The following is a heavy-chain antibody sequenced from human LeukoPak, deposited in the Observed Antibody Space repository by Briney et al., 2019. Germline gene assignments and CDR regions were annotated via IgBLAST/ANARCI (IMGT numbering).Heavy chain of an antibody. Sequence: SETLSLTCAVYGGSFRGYYWSWIRQPPGKGLEWIGETNHSGGTNHNPSLKSRVTISVDTSKNHFSLRLRSVTAADTAVYYCARSGWYSLDYWGQGSLVTVSS. V-gene: IGHV4-34*01. CDR1: GGSFRGYY. CDR3: ARSGWYSLDY. CDR2: TNHSGGT. J-gene: IGHJ4*02. D-gene: IGHD6-19*01.